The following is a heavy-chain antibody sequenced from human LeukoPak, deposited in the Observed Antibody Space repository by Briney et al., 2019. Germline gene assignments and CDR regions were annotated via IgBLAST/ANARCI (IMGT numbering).Heavy chain of an antibody. CDR3: ARAAYSGYDWDFDY. CDR2: IYHSGST. J-gene: IGHJ4*02. D-gene: IGHD5-12*01. V-gene: IGHV4-59*08. Sequence: SETLSLTCSVSGDSMNSYFWSWIRQTPGKGLEWIGYIYHSGSTTYNPSLESRVTISADTSKNQFSLNLSSVTAADTALYYCARAAYSGYDWDFDYWGQGILVTVSS. CDR1: GDSMNSYF.